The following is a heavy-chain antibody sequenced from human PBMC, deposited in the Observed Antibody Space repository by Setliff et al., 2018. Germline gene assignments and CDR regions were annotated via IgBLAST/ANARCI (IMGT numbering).Heavy chain of an antibody. D-gene: IGHD3-22*01. Sequence: GGSLRLSCAASGFTFSSYGMNWVRQAPGKGLEWLSYISSSSTTIYYADSVKGRFTVSRDNAKNSLYLQMNSLRADDAAVYYCATDRNYYDSDTFYDAFDIWGQGTMVTVSS. CDR1: GFTFSSYG. CDR2: ISSSSTTI. V-gene: IGHV3-48*01. CDR3: ATDRNYYDSDTFYDAFDI. J-gene: IGHJ3*02.